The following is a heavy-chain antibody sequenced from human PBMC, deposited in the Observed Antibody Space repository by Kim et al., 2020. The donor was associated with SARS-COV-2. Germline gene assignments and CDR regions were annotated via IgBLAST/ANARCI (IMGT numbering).Heavy chain of an antibody. D-gene: IGHD2-21*01. V-gene: IGHV3-23*01. CDR3: AKDRGLGSRDGYNCDY. CDR2: ISGSGRST. J-gene: IGHJ4*02. Sequence: GGSLRLSCAASGFTFSSYTMNWVRQAPGEGLELVSAISGSGRSTYYPDSVKGRFTVSRDNSKNTLYLQMNSLRAEDTAVYYCAKDRGLGSRDGYNCDYWGQGTLVTVSS. CDR1: GFTFSSYT.